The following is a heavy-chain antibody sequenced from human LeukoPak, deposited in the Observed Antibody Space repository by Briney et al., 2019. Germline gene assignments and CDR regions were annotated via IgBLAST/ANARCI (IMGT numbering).Heavy chain of an antibody. V-gene: IGHV4-31*03. CDR1: GGPISSGGYY. CDR2: IYYSGST. D-gene: IGHD5-18*01. CDR3: ARVVWKATWIQLSHYYYYGMDV. Sequence: SETLSLTCTVSGGPISSGGYYWSWIRQHPGKGLEWIGYIYYSGSTYYNPSLKSRVTISVDTSKNQFSLKLSSVTAADTAVYYCARVVWKATWIQLSHYYYYGMDVWGQGTTVTVSS. J-gene: IGHJ6*02.